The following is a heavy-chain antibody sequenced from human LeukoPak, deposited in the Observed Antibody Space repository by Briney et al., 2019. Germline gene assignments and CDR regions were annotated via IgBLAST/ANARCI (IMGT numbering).Heavy chain of an antibody. CDR3: ARDQYSSTWYRGAFDV. J-gene: IGHJ3*01. D-gene: IGHD6-13*01. CDR2: IESDGTST. Sequence: GGSLRLSCTASGLTVSGNYMSWVRQAPGKGLVWVSRIESDGTSTTYADSVKGRFTISRDNAKNTLYLQMNSLRAEDTAVYYCARDQYSSTWYRGAFDVWGQGTMVSVSS. CDR1: GLTVSGNY. V-gene: IGHV3-74*01.